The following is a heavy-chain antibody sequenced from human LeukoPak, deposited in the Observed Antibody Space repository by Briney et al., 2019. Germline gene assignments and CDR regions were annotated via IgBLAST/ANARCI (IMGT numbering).Heavy chain of an antibody. CDR3: AKDLYSSSSASLDY. Sequence: GGSLRLSCAASGFTFDDYAMHWVRHAPGKGLEWVSLISWDGGSTYYADSVKGRFTISRDNSKNSLYLQMNSLRAEDTALYYCAKDLYSSSSASLDYWGQGTLVTVSS. CDR2: ISWDGGST. J-gene: IGHJ4*02. D-gene: IGHD6-6*01. CDR1: GFTFDDYA. V-gene: IGHV3-43D*03.